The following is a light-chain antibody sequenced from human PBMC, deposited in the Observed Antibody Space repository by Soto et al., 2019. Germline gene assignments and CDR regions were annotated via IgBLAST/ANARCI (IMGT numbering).Light chain of an antibody. CDR1: QSVRSN. J-gene: IGKJ1*01. CDR2: DAS. Sequence: EIVLTQSPATLSLSPGERATLSCRASQSVRSNLAWYQQKPGQAPRLLIYDASNRANGIPGRFSGSGSGTDFTLTISNLEPEDFAVYYCQQRSNWPWTFGQGAKVEIK. CDR3: QQRSNWPWT. V-gene: IGKV3-11*01.